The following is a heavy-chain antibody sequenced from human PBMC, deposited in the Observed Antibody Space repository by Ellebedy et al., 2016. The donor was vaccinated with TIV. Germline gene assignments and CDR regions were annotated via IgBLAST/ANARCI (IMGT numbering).Heavy chain of an antibody. Sequence: GESLKISCAASGFTFSSYAMSWVRQAPGMRLEWVSSISSSSSYIYYADLVKGRFTISRDNSNNTLYLKMNSVRAEDTAVYYCARDSQQWLMNGMDVWGQGTTVTVTS. V-gene: IGHV3-21*01. CDR3: ARDSQQWLMNGMDV. J-gene: IGHJ6*02. CDR2: ISSSSSYI. CDR1: GFTFSSYA. D-gene: IGHD6-19*01.